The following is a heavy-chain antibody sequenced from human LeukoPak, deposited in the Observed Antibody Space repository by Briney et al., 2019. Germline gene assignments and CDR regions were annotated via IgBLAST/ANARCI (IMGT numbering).Heavy chain of an antibody. Sequence: GGSLRLSCAASGFTFSSYGMHWVRQAPGKGLEWVAVISYDGSNKYYADSVKGRFTISRDNSKNTLYLQMNGLRAEDTAVYYCAKDRPPYVVAGEWDLDYWGQGTLVTVSS. D-gene: IGHD6-19*01. CDR3: AKDRPPYVVAGEWDLDY. V-gene: IGHV3-30*18. J-gene: IGHJ4*02. CDR2: ISYDGSNK. CDR1: GFTFSSYG.